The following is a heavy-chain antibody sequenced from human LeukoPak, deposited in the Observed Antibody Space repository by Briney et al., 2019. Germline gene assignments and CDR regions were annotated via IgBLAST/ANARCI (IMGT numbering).Heavy chain of an antibody. J-gene: IGHJ6*02. CDR2: ISYDGSNK. CDR3: AKSPMGDYYGSGYYYYYGMDV. CDR1: GFTFSSYG. V-gene: IGHV3-30*18. D-gene: IGHD3-10*01. Sequence: PGGSLRLSCAASGFTFSSYGMHWVRQAPGKGLEWVAVISYDGSNKCYADSVKGRFTISRDNSKNTLYLQMNSLRAEDTAVYYCAKSPMGDYYGSGYYYYYGMDVWGQGTTVTVSS.